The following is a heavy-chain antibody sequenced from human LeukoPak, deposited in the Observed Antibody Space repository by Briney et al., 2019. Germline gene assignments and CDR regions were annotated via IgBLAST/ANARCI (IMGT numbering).Heavy chain of an antibody. CDR1: GFTFSSYG. CDR2: ISYDGSNK. J-gene: IGHJ4*02. D-gene: IGHD3-10*01. V-gene: IGHV3-30*18. Sequence: PGGSLRLSCAASGFTFSSYGMHWVRQAPGKGLEWVAVISYDGSNKYYADSVKGRFTISRDNSKNTLYLQMNSLRAEDTAVYYCAKAPMVRGVIHHFDYWGQGTLVTVSS. CDR3: AKAPMVRGVIHHFDY.